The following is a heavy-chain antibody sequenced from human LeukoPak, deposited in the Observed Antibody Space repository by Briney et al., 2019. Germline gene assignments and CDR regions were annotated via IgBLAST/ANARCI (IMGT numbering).Heavy chain of an antibody. CDR2: INPNSGGT. Sequence: ASVKVSCKASGYTFTGYYMHWVRQAPGQGLEWMGWINPNSGGTNYAQKFQGRVTMTRDTSISAAYMELSRLRSDDTAVYYCARDLGYCSSTSCYSRAYYYYMDVWGKGTTVTVSS. V-gene: IGHV1-2*02. D-gene: IGHD2-2*01. J-gene: IGHJ6*03. CDR1: GYTFTGYY. CDR3: ARDLGYCSSTSCYSRAYYYYMDV.